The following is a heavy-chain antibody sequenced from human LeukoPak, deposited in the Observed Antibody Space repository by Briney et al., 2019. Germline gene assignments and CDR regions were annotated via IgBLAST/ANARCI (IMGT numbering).Heavy chain of an antibody. J-gene: IGHJ4*02. V-gene: IGHV3-48*03. CDR2: ISTSGSTI. CDR3: ARVRSTTSYFYFDY. Sequence: GGSLRLSCAASGFTFSSSEMNWVRQAPGKGLEWVSYISTSGSTIYYADSVKGRFTISRDNAKNSLYLQMNSLRAEDTAVYYCARVRSTTSYFYFDYWGQGTLVTVSS. CDR1: GFTFSSSE. D-gene: IGHD2-2*01.